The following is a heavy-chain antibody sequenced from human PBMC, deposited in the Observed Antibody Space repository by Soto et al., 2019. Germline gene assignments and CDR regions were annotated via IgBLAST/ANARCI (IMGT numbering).Heavy chain of an antibody. V-gene: IGHV3-23*01. CDR1: GFTFSSYA. Sequence: EVQLLESGGGLVQPGGSLRLSCAASGFTFSSYAMSWVRQAPGKGLEWVSAISGSGGSTYYADSVKGRFTISRDNSXNXLYLQMNSLRAEDTAVYYCAKSGPYYYDSSGYPFDYWGQGTLVTVSS. CDR3: AKSGPYYYDSSGYPFDY. CDR2: ISGSGGST. J-gene: IGHJ4*02. D-gene: IGHD3-22*01.